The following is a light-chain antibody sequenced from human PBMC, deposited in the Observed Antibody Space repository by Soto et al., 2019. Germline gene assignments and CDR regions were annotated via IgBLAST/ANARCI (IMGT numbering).Light chain of an antibody. CDR1: SSDIGRYNF. CDR3: CSYAGTYMPFV. V-gene: IGLV2-11*01. Sequence: QSALTQPRSVSGSPGQSVTISCTGSSSDIGRYNFVSWYQQHPGRAPKLIISDVTQRPSGVPDRFSGSKSGNTASLTISGLQAEDEADYSCCSYAGTYMPFVFGTGIKVTVL. J-gene: IGLJ1*01. CDR2: DVT.